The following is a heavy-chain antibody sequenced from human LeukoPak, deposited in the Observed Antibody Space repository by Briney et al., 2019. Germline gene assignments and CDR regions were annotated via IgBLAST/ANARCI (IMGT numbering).Heavy chain of an antibody. Sequence: VGSLRLSCAASGFTFSSYGMHWVRQAPGKGLEWVAVIWYGVIKKNYADSAKGRFTISRDNSKNTLNLQMTSLRAEDTAVYYCARVSEEYSSGWYEEYFQYWGQGTLVIVSS. J-gene: IGHJ1*01. V-gene: IGHV3-33*01. CDR2: IWYGVIKK. CDR3: ARVSEEYSSGWYEEYFQY. D-gene: IGHD6-19*01. CDR1: GFTFSSYG.